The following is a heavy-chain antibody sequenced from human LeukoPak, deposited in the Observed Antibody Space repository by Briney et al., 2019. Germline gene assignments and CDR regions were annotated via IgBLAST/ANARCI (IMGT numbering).Heavy chain of an antibody. CDR3: AKRDLVRGALGY. V-gene: IGHV3-48*03. CDR2: ITGSGTTI. D-gene: IGHD3-10*01. J-gene: IGHJ1*01. CDR1: GFIFSSYE. Sequence: GGSLRLSCAASGFIFSSYEMNWVRQAPGKGLEWVAYITGSGTTIYYADSVKGRFTISRDNAKNSLYLQMNSLRAEDTAVYYCAKRDLVRGALGYWGQGTLVTVSS.